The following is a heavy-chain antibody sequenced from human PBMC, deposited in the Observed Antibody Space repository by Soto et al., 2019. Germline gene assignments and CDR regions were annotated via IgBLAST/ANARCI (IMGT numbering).Heavy chain of an antibody. D-gene: IGHD3-22*01. CDR2: IYPGDSDT. Sequence: PGESLKISCKGSGYSFTSYWIGWVRQMPGKGLEWMGIIYPGDSDTRYSPSFQGQVTISADKSISTAYLQWSSLKASDTAMYYCARQVGDNYYDSSGYWFDPWGQGTLVTVSS. J-gene: IGHJ5*02. CDR3: ARQVGDNYYDSSGYWFDP. CDR1: GYSFTSYW. V-gene: IGHV5-51*01.